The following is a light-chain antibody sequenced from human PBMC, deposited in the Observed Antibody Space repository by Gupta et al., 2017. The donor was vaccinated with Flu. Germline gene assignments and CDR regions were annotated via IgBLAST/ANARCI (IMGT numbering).Light chain of an antibody. CDR2: LGS. Sequence: IVMTQSPLSLPVTPGAPASISCRSSQSLLHSNGYNYLDWYLQKPGQSPQLLIYLGSNRASGVPDRFSGSGSGTDFTLKISRVEAEDVGVYYCMQARQTPFTFGGGTKVEIK. CDR3: MQARQTPFT. V-gene: IGKV2-28*01. J-gene: IGKJ4*01. CDR1: QSLLHSNGYNY.